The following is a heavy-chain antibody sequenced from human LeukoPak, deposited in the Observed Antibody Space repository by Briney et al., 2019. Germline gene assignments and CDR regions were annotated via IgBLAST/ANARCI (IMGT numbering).Heavy chain of an antibody. D-gene: IGHD3-10*01. V-gene: IGHV3-23*01. CDR2: ISGSGDST. Sequence: GGSLRLSCAASGFTFSSYATSWVRQAPGKGLEWVSVISGSGDSTYYADSVKGRFTISRDNSKNGLYLQMNSLRAEDTAVYYCAKGRVFDYWGQGTLVTVSS. CDR1: GFTFSSYA. CDR3: AKGRVFDY. J-gene: IGHJ4*02.